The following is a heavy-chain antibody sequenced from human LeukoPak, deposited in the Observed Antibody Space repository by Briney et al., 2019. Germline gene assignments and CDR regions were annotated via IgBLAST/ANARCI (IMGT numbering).Heavy chain of an antibody. Sequence: GGSLRLSCAASGFIFSSYSMNWVRQAPGKGLEWVSSISSSSSYIYYADSVKGRFTISRDNAKNSLYLQMNSLRAEDRAVYYCARDRRIAAAVSPVLDYWGQGTLVTVSS. CDR3: ARDRRIAAAVSPVLDY. J-gene: IGHJ4*02. D-gene: IGHD6-13*01. V-gene: IGHV3-21*01. CDR1: GFIFSSYS. CDR2: ISSSSSYI.